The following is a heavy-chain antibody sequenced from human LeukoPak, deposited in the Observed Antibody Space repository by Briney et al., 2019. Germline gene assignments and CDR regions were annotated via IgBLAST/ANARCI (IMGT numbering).Heavy chain of an antibody. J-gene: IGHJ4*02. D-gene: IGHD5-12*01. CDR1: GFTFGDYA. CDR3: TRHRESGYSGYDYHPLDY. Sequence: GRSLRLSCTASGFTFGDYAMSWVRQAPGKGPEWVGFIRSKAYGGTTEYAASVKGRFTISRDDSKSIAYLQMNSLKTEDTAVYYCTRHRESGYSGYDYHPLDYWGQGTLVTVSS. CDR2: IRSKAYGGTT. V-gene: IGHV3-49*04.